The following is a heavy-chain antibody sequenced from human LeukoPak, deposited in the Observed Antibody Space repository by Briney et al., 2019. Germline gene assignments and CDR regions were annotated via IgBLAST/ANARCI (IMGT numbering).Heavy chain of an antibody. V-gene: IGHV3-11*06. CDR1: GFTFSDYY. J-gene: IGHJ4*02. Sequence: NPGRSLRLSCAASGFTFSDYYMSWIRQAPGKGLEWVSDISSSSTYTNYADSVKGRFTISRDNAKNSLYLQMNSLRVEDTAVYYCARDSYGYCSSTSCYLLDYWGQGALVTVSS. CDR2: ISSSSTYT. D-gene: IGHD2-2*03. CDR3: ARDSYGYCSSTSCYLLDY.